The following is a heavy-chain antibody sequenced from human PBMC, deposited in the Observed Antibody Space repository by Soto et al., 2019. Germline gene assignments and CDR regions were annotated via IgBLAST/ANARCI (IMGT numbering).Heavy chain of an antibody. J-gene: IGHJ6*02. CDR3: ARGVLRFSEWFSTPYMDV. V-gene: IGHV4-31*03. CDR2: IYYSGST. CDR1: GGSISSGGYY. D-gene: IGHD3-3*01. Sequence: PSETLSLTCTVSGGSISSGGYYWSWIRQHPGKGLEWIGYIYYSGSTYYNPSLKSRVTISVDTSKNQFSLKLSSVTAADTAVYYCARGVLRFSEWFSTPYMDVWGQGTTVTVSS.